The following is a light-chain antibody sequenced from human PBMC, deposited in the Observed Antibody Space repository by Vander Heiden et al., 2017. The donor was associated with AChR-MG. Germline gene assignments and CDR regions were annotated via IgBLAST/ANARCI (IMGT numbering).Light chain of an antibody. V-gene: IGLV2-23*02. Sequence: QSALTQPASVSGSPGQSITISCTGTSSDVGSYNLVSWYQQHPGKAPKLMIYEVSKRPSGVSNRFSGSKSGNTASLTISGLQAEDEADYYCCSYAGSSVGFGGVTKL. CDR1: SSDVGSYNL. CDR2: EVS. CDR3: CSYAGSSVG. J-gene: IGLJ2*01.